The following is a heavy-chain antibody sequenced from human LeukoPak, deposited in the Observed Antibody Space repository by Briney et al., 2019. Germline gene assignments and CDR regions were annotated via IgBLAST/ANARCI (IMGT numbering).Heavy chain of an antibody. CDR2: IYYSGST. J-gene: IGHJ6*03. Sequence: SETLSLTCTVSGGSISSYYWSWVRPPPGKGLEWIGYIYYSGSTNYNPSLKSRVTISVDTSKNQFSLKLSSVTAADTAVYYCARAGSSGYPYYYYMDVWGEGTTVTVPS. CDR1: GGSISSYY. CDR3: ARAGSSGYPYYYYMDV. D-gene: IGHD3-22*01. V-gene: IGHV4-59*01.